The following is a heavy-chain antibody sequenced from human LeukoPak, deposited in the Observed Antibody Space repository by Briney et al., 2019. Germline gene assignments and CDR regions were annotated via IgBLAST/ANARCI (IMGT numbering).Heavy chain of an antibody. J-gene: IGHJ5*02. D-gene: IGHD2-15*01. CDR2: MFHGGNT. CDR3: ARTLYCSGATCFSPELLDT. CDR1: GYSISSGYH. Sequence: PSETLSLTCAVSGYSISSGYHWGWVRQPPGKGPVWIGSMFHGGNTYCNPSLKSRVTMSIDTSMNQFSLNLTSVTAAYTAVYFSARTLYCSGATCFSPELLDTWGQGTLVTVSS. V-gene: IGHV4-38-2*01.